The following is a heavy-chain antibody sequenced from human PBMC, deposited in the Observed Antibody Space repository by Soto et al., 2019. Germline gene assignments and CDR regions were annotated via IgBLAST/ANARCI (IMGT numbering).Heavy chain of an antibody. Sequence: ASVKFSCTASGDPFSSHYMHWVRQAPGQGLEWMGVINPSGDSTYYAQRFQGRVSMTKDTSPSTLYMELSSLRSDDTAVDYWARDWELGYWGQGTLVTVSS. V-gene: IGHV1-46*01. CDR3: ARDWELGY. CDR2: INPSGDST. J-gene: IGHJ4*02. CDR1: GDPFSSHY. D-gene: IGHD3-10*01.